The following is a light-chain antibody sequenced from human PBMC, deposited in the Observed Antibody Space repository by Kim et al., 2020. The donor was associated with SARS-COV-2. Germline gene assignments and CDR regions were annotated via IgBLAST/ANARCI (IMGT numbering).Light chain of an antibody. CDR1: QTVTSNY. J-gene: IGKJ1*01. V-gene: IGKV3-20*01. Sequence: SPGERAALSCRASQTVTSNYFAWYQQKPGQAPRLLIYGASSRATRISDRCSGSGSGTDFTLTISRLEPEDFAVYYCQQYGSSPATFGQGTKVDIK. CDR2: GAS. CDR3: QQYGSSPAT.